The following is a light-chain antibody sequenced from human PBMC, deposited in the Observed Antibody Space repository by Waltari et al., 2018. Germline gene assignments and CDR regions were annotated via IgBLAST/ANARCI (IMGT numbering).Light chain of an antibody. Sequence: QSALTQPPSASGSPGPSVTISCTGTSRDVGGYNYVSWYQQHPGKAPKLMIYEVSRRPSGVPDRFSGSKSGNTASLTVSGLQAEDEADYYCTSYAGSNNVFGTGTKVTVL. CDR2: EVS. CDR1: SRDVGGYNY. CDR3: TSYAGSNNV. V-gene: IGLV2-8*01. J-gene: IGLJ1*01.